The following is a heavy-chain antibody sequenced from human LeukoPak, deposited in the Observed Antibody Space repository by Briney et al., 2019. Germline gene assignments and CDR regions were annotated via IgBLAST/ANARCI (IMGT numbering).Heavy chain of an antibody. Sequence: GGPLRLSCAASGFTFSSYAMSWVRQAPGKGLEWVSAITNSGDSTYYADPVKRRFTTSKDNSRNTQYLLMNSLRAEDRAVYYCAKDPATASSMPRVLRYWGQGTLGTVS. CDR3: AKDPATASSMPRVLRY. CDR2: ITNSGDST. CDR1: GFTFSSYA. D-gene: IGHD5-24*01. V-gene: IGHV3-23*01. J-gene: IGHJ4*02.